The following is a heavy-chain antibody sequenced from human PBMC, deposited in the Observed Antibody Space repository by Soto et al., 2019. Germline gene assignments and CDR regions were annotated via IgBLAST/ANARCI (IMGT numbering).Heavy chain of an antibody. J-gene: IGHJ4*02. D-gene: IGHD4-17*01. V-gene: IGHV2-5*02. CDR3: AHTVTRFDYFDY. Sequence: QITLKESGPTLVKPTQTLTLTCTFSGFSLNTRTVGVGWIRQPPGKALEWLALIYWDDDNIYSPSLRTRLTITKDTSKNQVAFTMTNMDPVDTATYYCAHTVTRFDYFDYWSQGTLVTVSS. CDR2: IYWDDDN. CDR1: GFSLNTRTVG.